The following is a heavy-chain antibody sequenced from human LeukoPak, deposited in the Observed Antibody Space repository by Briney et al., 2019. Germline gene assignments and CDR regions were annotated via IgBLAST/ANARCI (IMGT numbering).Heavy chain of an antibody. CDR2: ISSTGNTV. V-gene: IGHV3-48*03. CDR3: TKETPQMDV. D-gene: IGHD2-15*01. Sequence: PGGSLRLSCAASGFTFSSYEMNWVRQAPGQGLEWVAYISSTGNTVHYAGSVKGRFTISRDNAKNSLYLQTNRLRAEDTAVYYCTKETPQMDVWGKGTTVIVSS. J-gene: IGHJ6*04. CDR1: GFTFSSYE.